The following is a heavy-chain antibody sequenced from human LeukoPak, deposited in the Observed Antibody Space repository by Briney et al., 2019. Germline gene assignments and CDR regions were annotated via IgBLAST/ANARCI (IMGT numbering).Heavy chain of an antibody. V-gene: IGHV3-9*01. CDR1: GFTFDDYA. CDR3: AKAYYDSTFDY. Sequence: GRSLRLSCAASGFTFDDYAMHWVRQAPGKGLEWVSGISWNSGSIGYADSVKGRFTISRDNAKNSLYLQMNSLRAEDTALYYCAKAYYDSTFDYWGQGTLVTVSS. J-gene: IGHJ4*02. D-gene: IGHD3-22*01. CDR2: ISWNSGSI.